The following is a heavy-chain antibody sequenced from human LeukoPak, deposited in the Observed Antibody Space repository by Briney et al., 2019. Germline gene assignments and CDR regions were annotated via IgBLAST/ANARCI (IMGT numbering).Heavy chain of an antibody. D-gene: IGHD5-24*01. V-gene: IGHV3-53*01. Sequence: PGGSLRLSCAASGFTVSSNYMSWVRQAPGKGLEWVSLIYSSGSTYYADSAKGRFTIPRDNSKNTLYLQMNSLTAEDTTVYYCARTFVSGDGYKVGYFDYWGQGTQVTVSS. CDR3: ARTFVSGDGYKVGYFDY. CDR2: IYSSGST. J-gene: IGHJ4*02. CDR1: GFTVSSNY.